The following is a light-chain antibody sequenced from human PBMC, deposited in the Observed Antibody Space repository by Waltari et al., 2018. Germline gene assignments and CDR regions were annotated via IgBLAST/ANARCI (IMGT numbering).Light chain of an antibody. CDR3: ISYSRATPGNVV. CDR2: DVS. V-gene: IGLV2-14*01. J-gene: IGLJ2*01. Sequence: SALTQPASVSGSLGQSITFSCTGTRSDVGGYNYVAWYPQYPGKAPKRMIHDVSTRPSGVSLRFSGSKSGNTASLTISGLQADDEADYYCISYSRATPGNVVIGGGTKLTVL. CDR1: RSDVGGYNY.